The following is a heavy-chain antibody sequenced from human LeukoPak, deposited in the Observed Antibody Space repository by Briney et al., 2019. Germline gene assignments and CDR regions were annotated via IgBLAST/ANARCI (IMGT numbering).Heavy chain of an antibody. Sequence: SETLSLTCTVSGGSISSSSYYWGWIRQPPGKGLEWIGSIYYSGSTYYNPSLKSRVTISVDTSKNQFTLKLSSVTAADTAVYYCARGRYGWLPFDYWGQGTLVTVSS. J-gene: IGHJ4*02. CDR2: IYYSGST. D-gene: IGHD3-16*01. CDR3: ARGRYGWLPFDY. CDR1: GGSISSSSYY. V-gene: IGHV4-39*06.